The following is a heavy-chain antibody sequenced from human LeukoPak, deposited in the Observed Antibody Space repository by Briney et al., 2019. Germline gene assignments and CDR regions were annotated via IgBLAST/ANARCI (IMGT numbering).Heavy chain of an antibody. D-gene: IGHD4-17*01. V-gene: IGHV1-8*02. CDR2: MNPNSGNT. Sequence: ASVKVSCKASGYTFTGYYMHWVRQATGQGLEWMGWMNPNSGNTGYAQKFQGRVTMTRNTSISTAYMELSSLRSEDTAVYYCARADYGDYSYWGQGTLVTVSS. CDR3: ARADYGDYSY. CDR1: GYTFTGYY. J-gene: IGHJ4*02.